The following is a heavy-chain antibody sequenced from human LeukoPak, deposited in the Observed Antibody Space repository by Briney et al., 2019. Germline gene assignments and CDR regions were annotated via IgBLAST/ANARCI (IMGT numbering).Heavy chain of an antibody. CDR3: AINPSSSEYYYYYGMDV. CDR1: GGTFSSYA. CDR2: INAGNGNT. V-gene: IGHV1-3*01. D-gene: IGHD6-6*01. J-gene: IGHJ6*02. Sequence: GASVKVSCKASGGTFSSYAMHWVRQAPGQRLEWMGWINAGNGNTKYSQKFQGRVTITRDTSASTAYMELSSLRSEDTAVYYCAINPSSSEYYYYYGMDVWGQGTTVTVSS.